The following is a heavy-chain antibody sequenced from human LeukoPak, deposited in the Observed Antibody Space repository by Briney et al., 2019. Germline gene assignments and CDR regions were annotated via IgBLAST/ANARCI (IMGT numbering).Heavy chain of an antibody. CDR1: GGSISSGSYY. V-gene: IGHV4-61*02. D-gene: IGHD5-24*01. J-gene: IGHJ5*02. Sequence: SSETLSLTCTVSGGSISSGSYYWSWLRQPAGKGLEWIGRVYTSGSTHYNPSIKSRVTISVDTSKNQFSLKLNAVTAADTAVYYCAKIVPRDSYNFRVRWFDPWGQGTLVTVSS. CDR2: VYTSGST. CDR3: AKIVPRDSYNFRVRWFDP.